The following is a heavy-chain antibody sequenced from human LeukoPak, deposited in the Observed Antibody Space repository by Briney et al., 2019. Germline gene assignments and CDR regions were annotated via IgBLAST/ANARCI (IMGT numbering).Heavy chain of an antibody. CDR1: GYTFTGYY. V-gene: IGHV1-2*02. Sequence: ASVKVSCKASGYTFTGYYMHWVRQAPGQGLEWMGWINPNSGGTNYAQKFQGRVTMTRDTSISTAYMELSGLRSDDTAVYYCARDRVEYQLLYAFDIWGQGTMVTVSS. D-gene: IGHD2-2*01. CDR2: INPNSGGT. J-gene: IGHJ3*02. CDR3: ARDRVEYQLLYAFDI.